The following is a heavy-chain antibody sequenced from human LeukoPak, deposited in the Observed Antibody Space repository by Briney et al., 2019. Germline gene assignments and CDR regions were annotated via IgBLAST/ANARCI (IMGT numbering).Heavy chain of an antibody. D-gene: IGHD2-8*01. CDR1: GFTFSSYW. CDR3: NGANAER. CDR2: INTNGSRT. V-gene: IGHV3-74*01. Sequence: GGSLRLSCAASGFTFSSYWMHWVRQAPGKGLVWVSGINTNGSRTFYADSVKGRFTISRDNAKNTLYLQMNSLRADDTAVYYCNGANAERWGQGTLVTVSS. J-gene: IGHJ1*01.